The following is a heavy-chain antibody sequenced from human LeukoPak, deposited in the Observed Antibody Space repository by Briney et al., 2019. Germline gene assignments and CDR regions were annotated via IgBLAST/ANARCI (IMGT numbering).Heavy chain of an antibody. J-gene: IGHJ4*02. V-gene: IGHV4-39*01. CDR1: GGSISSSSYY. Sequence: SETLSLTCTASGGSISSSSYYWGWIRQPPGKGLEWIGSIYYSGSTYYNPSLKSRVTISVDTSKNQFSLKLSSVTAADTAVYYCARHSGYSGYVYYWGQGTLVTVSS. CDR2: IYYSGST. CDR3: ARHSGYSGYVYY. D-gene: IGHD5-12*01.